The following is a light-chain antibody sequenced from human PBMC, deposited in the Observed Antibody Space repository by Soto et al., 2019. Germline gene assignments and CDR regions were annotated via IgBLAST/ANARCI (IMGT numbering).Light chain of an antibody. J-gene: IGKJ3*01. V-gene: IGKV3-11*01. CDR2: DAS. Sequence: ETVLTQSPDTLSLSPGESATLSCKASQSVSDYLAWYQQKPGQSPRLLIYDASNRATGIPARFSGSGSGTDFTLTITSLQPEDFATYHCQQSHSIPLTFGPGTKVDIK. CDR1: QSVSDY. CDR3: QQSHSIPLT.